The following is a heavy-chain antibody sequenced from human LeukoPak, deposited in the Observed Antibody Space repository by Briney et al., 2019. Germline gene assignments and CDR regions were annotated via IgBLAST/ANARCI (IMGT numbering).Heavy chain of an antibody. Sequence: GESLKISCKGPGYSFTSYWIGWVRQTPGKGLEWMGVIYPGDSRTRYNPSFEGQVTISADKSINTAYLQWSSLKASDTAMYYCVCCEFYSPWPGPWGQGTLVTVSS. CDR3: VCCEFYSPWPGP. CDR1: GYSFTSYW. J-gene: IGHJ5*02. D-gene: IGHD5-18*01. V-gene: IGHV5-51*01. CDR2: IYPGDSRT.